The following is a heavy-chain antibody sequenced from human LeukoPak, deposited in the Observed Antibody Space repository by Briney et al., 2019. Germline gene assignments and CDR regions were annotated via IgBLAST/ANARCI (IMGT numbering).Heavy chain of an antibody. CDR2: IYYSGST. V-gene: IGHV4-30-4*01. J-gene: IGHJ5*02. CDR3: ARQYGSGSYYNWFDP. CDR1: GGSISSGDYY. D-gene: IGHD3-10*01. Sequence: SQTLSFTCTVSGGSISSGDYYWSWIRQPPGKGLEWIGYIYYSGSTYYNPSLKSRVTISVDTSKNQFSLKLSSVTAADTAVYYCARQYGSGSYYNWFDPWGQGALVTVSS.